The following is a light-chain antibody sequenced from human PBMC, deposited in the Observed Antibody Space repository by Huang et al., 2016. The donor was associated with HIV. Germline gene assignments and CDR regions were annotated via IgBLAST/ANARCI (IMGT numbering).Light chain of an antibody. CDR2: STS. J-gene: IGKJ3*01. V-gene: IGKV3-20*01. Sequence: EIVLTQSPGTLSLSPGERATLSCRASRSISSGYLAWYQQKPGQAPRRLRYSTSRRATDIPDRFSGGGSGTEFTLTISRLEPEDFAVYYCQQYGSSIFTFGPGTKVDVK. CDR1: RSISSGY. CDR3: QQYGSSIFT.